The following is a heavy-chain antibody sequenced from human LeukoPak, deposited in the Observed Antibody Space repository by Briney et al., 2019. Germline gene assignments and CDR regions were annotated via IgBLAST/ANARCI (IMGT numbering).Heavy chain of an antibody. CDR3: ASALGYCSGGSCYGFDY. CDR1: GFTFSSYS. Sequence: GGSLRLSCAASGFTFSSYSMNWVRQAPGKGLEWVSSISSSSSYIYYADSVKGRSTISRDNAKNSLYLQMNSPRAEDTAVYYCASALGYCSGGSCYGFDYWGQGTLVTVSS. D-gene: IGHD2-15*01. J-gene: IGHJ4*02. CDR2: ISSSSSYI. V-gene: IGHV3-21*01.